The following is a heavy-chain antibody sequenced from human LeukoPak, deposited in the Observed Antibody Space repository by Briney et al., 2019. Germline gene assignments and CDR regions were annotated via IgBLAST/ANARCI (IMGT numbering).Heavy chain of an antibody. V-gene: IGHV1-46*01. Sequence: ASVKVSCKASGYTFTSYYMHWVRQAPGQGLEWMGIINPSGGSTSYAQKFQGRVTMTRDTSITTAYMELSGLRSDDTAIYYCALGKLAAPGRTGYNWFDPWGQGTLVTVSS. CDR3: ALGKLAAPGRTGYNWFDP. J-gene: IGHJ5*02. CDR1: GYTFTSYY. CDR2: INPSGGST. D-gene: IGHD6-13*01.